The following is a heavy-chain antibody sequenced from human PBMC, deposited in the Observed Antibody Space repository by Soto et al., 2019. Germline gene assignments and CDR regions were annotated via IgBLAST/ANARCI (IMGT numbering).Heavy chain of an antibody. D-gene: IGHD2-21*02. CDR2: IKSKTDGGTT. V-gene: IGHV3-15*01. CDR3: TKLAYCGGDCGWFDP. J-gene: IGHJ5*02. CDR1: GFTFSNAW. Sequence: EVQLVESGGGLVKPGGSLRLSCAASGFTFSNAWMSWVRQAPGKGLEWVGRIKSKTDGGTTDYAAPVKGRFTISRDDSKNPLYLQMNSLKTEDTAVYYCTKLAYCGGDCGWFDPWGQGTLVTVSS.